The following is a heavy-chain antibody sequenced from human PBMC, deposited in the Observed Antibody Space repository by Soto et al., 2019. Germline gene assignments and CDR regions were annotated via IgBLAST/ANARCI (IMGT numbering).Heavy chain of an antibody. D-gene: IGHD3-3*02. CDR2: IWYDGSKR. V-gene: IGHV3-33*03. CDR1: GFSFRSYG. Sequence: QVQLVESGGGVVQPGRSLRLSCAASGFSFRSYGMHWVRQAPGKGLECVAVIWYDGSKRYYEDFVTGRFTISNDNSNNSLSLQMNSLRVEDTAVYFCAGSIGLSIDYWGRGTLVTVSS. J-gene: IGHJ4*02. CDR3: AGSIGLSIDY.